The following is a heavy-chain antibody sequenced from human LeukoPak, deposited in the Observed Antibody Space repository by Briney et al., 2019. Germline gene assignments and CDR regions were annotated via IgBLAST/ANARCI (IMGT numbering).Heavy chain of an antibody. CDR3: ARVRPIAAAGYYYYGMDV. J-gene: IGHJ6*02. V-gene: IGHV4-59*01. CDR1: GGSISSYY. Sequence: SETLSLTCTVSGGSISSYYWSWIRQPPGKGLEWIGYIYYSGSTNYNPSLKSRVTISVDTSKNQFSLELSSVTAADTVVYYCARVRPIAAAGYYYYGMDVWGQGTTVTVSS. D-gene: IGHD6-13*01. CDR2: IYYSGST.